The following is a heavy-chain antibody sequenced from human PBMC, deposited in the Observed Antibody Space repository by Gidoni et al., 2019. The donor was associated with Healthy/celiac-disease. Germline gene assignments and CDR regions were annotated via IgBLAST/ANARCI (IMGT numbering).Heavy chain of an antibody. D-gene: IGHD3-22*01. CDR1: VFTFSSYG. CDR3: AKGTWYYYDSSGYLDY. Sequence: QVQLVESGGGVVQPGRSLRLSCAASVFTFSSYGMHWVRQAPGKGLEWVAVISYDGSNKYYADSVKGRFTISRDNSKNTLYLQMNSLRAEDTAVYYCAKGTWYYYDSSGYLDYWGQGTLVTVSS. CDR2: ISYDGSNK. J-gene: IGHJ4*02. V-gene: IGHV3-30*18.